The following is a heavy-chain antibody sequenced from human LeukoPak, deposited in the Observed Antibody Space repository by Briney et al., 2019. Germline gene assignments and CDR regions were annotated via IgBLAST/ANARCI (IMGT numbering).Heavy chain of an antibody. CDR3: ARRRTLSSWYSKYNWFDP. J-gene: IGHJ5*02. D-gene: IGHD6-13*01. Sequence: PSETLSLTCTVSGGSISSYYWSWIRQPPGKGLEWIGYIYHSGSTNYNPSLKSRVTISVDTSKNQFSLKLSSVTAADTAVYYCARRRTLSSWYSKYNWFDPWGQGTLVTVSS. V-gene: IGHV4-59*08. CDR1: GGSISSYY. CDR2: IYHSGST.